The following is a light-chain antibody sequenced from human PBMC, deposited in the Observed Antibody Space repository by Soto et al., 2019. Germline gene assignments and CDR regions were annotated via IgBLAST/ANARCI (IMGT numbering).Light chain of an antibody. CDR1: QSVSSS. V-gene: IGKV3-11*01. CDR2: DTS. J-gene: IGKJ1*01. CDR3: HLRSNWWT. Sequence: VLTQSPATLSLFPGERATLSCRASQSVSSSLAWYQQKPGQPPRVLIYDTSNRATGIPARFSGSGSGTDFTLTISSLEPEDFAVYYCHLRSNWWTFGQGTKVEI.